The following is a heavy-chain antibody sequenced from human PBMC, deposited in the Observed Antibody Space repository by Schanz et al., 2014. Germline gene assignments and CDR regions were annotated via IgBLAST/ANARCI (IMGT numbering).Heavy chain of an antibody. D-gene: IGHD4-17*01. CDR3: ARIIDGDYLY. CDR1: GATFSSYA. J-gene: IGHJ4*02. Sequence: QVRLVQSGAEVKKPGSSVKVSCKSSGATFSSYAFGWVRQAPGQGFEWVGSIIPPLRQTRYAQKFEERVIITADTSTTTVYMDLASLTSDDTAVYFCARIIDGDYLYWGQGTLVTVSS. CDR2: IIPPLRQT. V-gene: IGHV1-69*04.